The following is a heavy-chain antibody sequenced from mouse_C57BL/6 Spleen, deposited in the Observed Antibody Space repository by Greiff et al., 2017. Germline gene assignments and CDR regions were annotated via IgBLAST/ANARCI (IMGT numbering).Heavy chain of an antibody. CDR2: IDPETGGT. Sequence: VQLQQSGAELVRPGASVTLSCKASGYTFTDYEMHWVKQTPVHGLEWIGAIDPETGGTAYNQKFKGKAILTADKSSSTAYMERRSLTSEDSAVYYCTREGKRRNGYFGYWGHGTTLTVSS. V-gene: IGHV1-15*01. CDR3: TREGKRRNGYFGY. CDR1: GYTFTDYE. J-gene: IGHJ2*01.